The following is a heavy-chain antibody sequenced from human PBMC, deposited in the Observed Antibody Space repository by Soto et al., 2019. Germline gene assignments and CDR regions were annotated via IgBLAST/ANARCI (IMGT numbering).Heavy chain of an antibody. D-gene: IGHD1-1*01. Sequence: DVQLVESGGGLIQPGESLRLSCAAFGLTVSGKKYVAWVRQAPGKGLEWVSALYDVDGTYYADSVKGRFTTSRDSSKTTVYLQMNGLRTDDTAVYYCASWHEREHAYDVWGQGTTVTVSS. J-gene: IGHJ3*01. V-gene: IGHV3-53*01. CDR1: GLTVSGKKY. CDR2: LYDVDGT. CDR3: ASWHEREHAYDV.